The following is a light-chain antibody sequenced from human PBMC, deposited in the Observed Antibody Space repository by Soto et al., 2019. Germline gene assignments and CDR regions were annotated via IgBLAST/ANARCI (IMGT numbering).Light chain of an antibody. V-gene: IGKV1-9*01. J-gene: IGKJ5*01. Sequence: EIQLTQSPSSLSSSVGDRVTITFRASPSNSSYFNCYQQKPGKAPKLVXXADSTLASGVQSRLSGSGSGKEFTLKITSLHPEDFATYYWKQLNTYPPITFGQGTRLEIK. CDR1: PSNSSY. CDR2: ADS. CDR3: KQLNTYPPIT.